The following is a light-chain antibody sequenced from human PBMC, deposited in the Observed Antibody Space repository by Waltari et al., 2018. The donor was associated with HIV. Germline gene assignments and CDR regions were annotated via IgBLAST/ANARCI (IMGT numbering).Light chain of an antibody. CDR1: NSDLGSYDL. CDR3: CSYTSAATWV. CDR2: EVS. Sequence: QSALTQPASVSGSRGQSITISCTGTNSDLGSYDLVFWYQQHPGDGSKRIICEVSYRPSGVSDRFSGSKSINAASLTISGLQADDEADYYCCSYTSAATWVFGGGTKVTVL. V-gene: IGLV2-14*01. J-gene: IGLJ3*02.